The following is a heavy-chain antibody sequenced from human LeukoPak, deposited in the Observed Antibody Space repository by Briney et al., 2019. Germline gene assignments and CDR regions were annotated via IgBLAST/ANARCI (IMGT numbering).Heavy chain of an antibody. CDR2: IHYSGST. V-gene: IGHV4-39*07. CDR3: ASGYYDSSGYYSFDY. CDR1: GGSISSSTYY. D-gene: IGHD3-22*01. Sequence: SETLSLTCTVSGGSISSSTYYWGWIRQPPGKGLEWIGSIHYSGSTNYNPSLKSRVTISVDTSKNQFSLKLSSVTAADTAVYYCASGYYDSSGYYSFDYWGQGTLVTVSS. J-gene: IGHJ4*02.